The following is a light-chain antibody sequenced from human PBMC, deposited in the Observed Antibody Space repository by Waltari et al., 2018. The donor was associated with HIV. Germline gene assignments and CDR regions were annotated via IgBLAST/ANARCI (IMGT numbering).Light chain of an antibody. CDR3: AAWDDSLSGSWV. Sequence: QSVMTQPPSASGTPGPTVTVPCSGISSNIGRHSVNWYQQLPGTTPKPLIYRNNQRPSGVPDRFSGSKSGTSASLAISGLRSEDEADYYCAAWDDSLSGSWVFGGGTQVTVL. V-gene: IGLV1-47*01. J-gene: IGLJ3*02. CDR1: SSNIGRHS. CDR2: RNN.